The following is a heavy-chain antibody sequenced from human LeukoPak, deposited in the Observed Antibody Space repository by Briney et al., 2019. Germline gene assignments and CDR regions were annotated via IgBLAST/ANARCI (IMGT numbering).Heavy chain of an antibody. V-gene: IGHV3-48*03. Sequence: GGSLRLSCAASGFTFSSYEMNWVRQAPGKGLEWVSYISSSGSTIYYADSVKGRFTISRDNAKNSLYLQMNSLRAEDTAVYYCARDLLQYSSSRYDSSFDYWGQGTLVTVSS. CDR2: ISSSGSTI. D-gene: IGHD6-13*01. J-gene: IGHJ4*02. CDR1: GFTFSSYE. CDR3: ARDLLQYSSSRYDSSFDY.